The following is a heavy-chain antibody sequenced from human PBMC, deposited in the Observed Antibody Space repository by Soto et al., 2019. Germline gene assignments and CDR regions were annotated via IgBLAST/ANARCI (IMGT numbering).Heavy chain of an antibody. D-gene: IGHD3-3*01. CDR2: IRSKANSYAT. J-gene: IGHJ6*02. V-gene: IGHV3-73*01. CDR3: TRHDSNYDFWSGSPPRYGMDV. Sequence: GGSLRLSCAASGVTFSGSAMHWVRQASGKGLEWGGRIRSKANSYATAYAASVKGRFTISRDDSKNTAYLQMNSLKTEDTAVYYCTRHDSNYDFWSGSPPRYGMDVWGQGTTVTVSS. CDR1: GVTFSGSA.